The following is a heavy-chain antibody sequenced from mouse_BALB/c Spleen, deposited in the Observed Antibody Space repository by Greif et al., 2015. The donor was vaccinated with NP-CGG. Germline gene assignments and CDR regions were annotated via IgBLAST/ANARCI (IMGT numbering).Heavy chain of an antibody. CDR2: ISYSGST. Sequence: VQLKQSGPSLVKPSQTLSLTCSVTGDSITSGYWNWIRKFPGNKLEYMGHISYSGSTYYNPSLKSRISITRDTSRNXYYLQLNSVTTEDTATYYCARSYYYGSSYAMDYWGQGTSVTVSS. D-gene: IGHD1-1*01. CDR3: ARSYYYGSSYAMDY. V-gene: IGHV3-8*02. CDR1: GDSITSGY. J-gene: IGHJ4*01.